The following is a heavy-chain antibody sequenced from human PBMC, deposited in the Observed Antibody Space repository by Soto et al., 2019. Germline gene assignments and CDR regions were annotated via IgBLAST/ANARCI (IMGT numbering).Heavy chain of an antibody. CDR1: GFTFSSYA. CDR3: VRQDDGDYVPQHNY. V-gene: IGHV3-30-3*01. D-gene: IGHD4-17*01. CDR2: ISYDGSNK. Sequence: QVQLLESGGGVVQPGRSLRLSCAASGFTFSSYARHWVRQAPGKGLEWVAVISYDGSNKYYADSVKGRFTISRDNSKNTLYLQMNSLRAEDTAVYYCVRQDDGDYVPQHNYWGQRTLVTVSS. J-gene: IGHJ4*02.